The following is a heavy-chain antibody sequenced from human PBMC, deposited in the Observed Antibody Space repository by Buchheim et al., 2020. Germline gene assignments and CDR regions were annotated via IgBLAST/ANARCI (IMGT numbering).Heavy chain of an antibody. J-gene: IGHJ5*02. V-gene: IGHV4-39*01. CDR3: ASSSSSWYEVDWFDP. D-gene: IGHD6-13*01. CDR1: GGSISSSSYY. Sequence: QLQLQESGPGLVKPSETLSLTCTVFGGSISSSSYYWGWIRQPPGKGLEWIGSIYYSGSTYYNPSLKSRVTISVDTSKNQFSLKLSSVTAADTAVYYCASSSSSWYEVDWFDPWGQGTL. CDR2: IYYSGST.